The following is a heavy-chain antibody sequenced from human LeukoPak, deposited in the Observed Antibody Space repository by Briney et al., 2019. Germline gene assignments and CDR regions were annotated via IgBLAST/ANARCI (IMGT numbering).Heavy chain of an antibody. CDR3: ARIRGYSYGEVDY. D-gene: IGHD5-18*01. CDR2: ISSSSSSYI. CDR1: GFTFSSYS. V-gene: IGHV3-21*01. J-gene: IGHJ4*02. Sequence: GGSLRLSCAASGFTFSSYSMNWVRQAPGKGLEWVSSISSSSSSYIYYADSVKGRFTISRDNARSSLFLQMNSLRAEETAVYYCARIRGYSYGEVDYWGQGTLVTVSS.